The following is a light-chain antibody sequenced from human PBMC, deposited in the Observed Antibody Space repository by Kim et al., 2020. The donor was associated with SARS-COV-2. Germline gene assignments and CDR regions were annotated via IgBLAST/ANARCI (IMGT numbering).Light chain of an antibody. J-gene: IGLJ3*02. CDR1: SNNVGDQG. CDR2: RGN. V-gene: IGLV10-54*04. Sequence: QAGLTQPPSVSKALGQTATLTCTGDSNNVGDQGAAWLQQHQGHPPKLLSYRGNSRPSGISERFSASRSGNTDSLTITGLQPEDEAHYYCSAWDSSLSAWVFGGGTQLTVL. CDR3: SAWDSSLSAWV.